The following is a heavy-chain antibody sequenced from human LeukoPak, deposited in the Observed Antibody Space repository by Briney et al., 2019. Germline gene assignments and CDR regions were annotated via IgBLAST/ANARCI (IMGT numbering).Heavy chain of an antibody. CDR2: INWNGGST. Sequence: GGSLRLSCAASGFTFDDYGMSWVRQAPGKGLEWVSGINWNGGSTGYADSVKGRFTISRDNAKNSLYLQMNSLRAGDTALYYCARNPESSSSFDYWGQGTLVTVSS. J-gene: IGHJ4*02. CDR3: ARNPESSSSFDY. D-gene: IGHD6-6*01. CDR1: GFTFDDYG. V-gene: IGHV3-20*04.